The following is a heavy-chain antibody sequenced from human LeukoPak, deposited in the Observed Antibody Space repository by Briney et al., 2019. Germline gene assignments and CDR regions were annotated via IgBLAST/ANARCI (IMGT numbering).Heavy chain of an antibody. CDR3: VSRGLYYDYVFGS. CDR2: IHSDGSRT. D-gene: IGHD3-16*01. V-gene: IGHV3-74*01. CDR1: GFTFSDYW. J-gene: IGHJ4*02. Sequence: QPGGSLRLSCAASGFTFSDYWMHWVRQAPGKGLMWVSRIHSDGSRTNYADSVRGRFTVSRDNAKNSLYLQMNSLRAEDTAVYYCVSRGLYYDYVFGSWGQGTLVTVSS.